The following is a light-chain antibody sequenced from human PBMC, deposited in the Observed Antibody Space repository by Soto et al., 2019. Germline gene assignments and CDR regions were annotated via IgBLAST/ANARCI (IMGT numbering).Light chain of an antibody. J-gene: IGKJ4*01. CDR3: MQRIRFPLT. CDR2: TVS. CDR1: QSLLDSDDGITY. V-gene: IGKV2-40*01. Sequence: DFVMTQSPVSLSVTPGEPASISCRSSQSLLDSDDGITYLDWFLQKPGQSPQLLIYTVSYRASGVPDTLSCSGSGTDLRRKISRVEAEDVRVYYWMQRIRFPLTLGGGTKVDIK.